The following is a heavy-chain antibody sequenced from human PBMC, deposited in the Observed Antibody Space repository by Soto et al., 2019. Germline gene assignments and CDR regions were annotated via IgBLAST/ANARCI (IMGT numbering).Heavy chain of an antibody. D-gene: IGHD3-16*01. CDR3: ADDYDSGASRPCAY. V-gene: IGHV3-23*01. J-gene: IGHJ4*02. Sequence: EVQLLEAGGGLVQPGGSLRIYCTASGFDFGNYGRSWVRQAPGKGLEWHSTIIYNGDTSYYADSVRGRFTIARDNSKNTLYLQWNARGAEDAAIYCGADDYDSGASRPCAYGGEGTVATVSS. CDR2: IIYNGDTS. CDR1: GFDFGNYG.